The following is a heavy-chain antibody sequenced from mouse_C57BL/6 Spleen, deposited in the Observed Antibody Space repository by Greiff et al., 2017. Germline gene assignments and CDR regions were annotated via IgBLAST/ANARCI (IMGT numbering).Heavy chain of an antibody. V-gene: IGHV5-6*01. CDR2: ISSGGSYT. J-gene: IGHJ4*01. Sequence: EVQVVESGGDLVKPGGSLKLSCAASGFTFSSYGMSWVRQTPDKRLEWVATISSGGSYTYYPDSVKGRFTISRDNAKNTLYLQMSSLKSEDTAMYYCARHVLGSNYLTPYAMDYWGQGTSVTVSS. CDR3: ARHVLGSNYLTPYAMDY. D-gene: IGHD2-5*01. CDR1: GFTFSSYG.